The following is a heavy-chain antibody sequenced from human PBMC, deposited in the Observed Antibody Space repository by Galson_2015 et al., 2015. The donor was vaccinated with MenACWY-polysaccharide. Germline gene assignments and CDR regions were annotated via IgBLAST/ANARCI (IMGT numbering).Heavy chain of an antibody. CDR3: VRDGGGGNGWYWFDL. J-gene: IGHJ5*02. Sequence: SLRLSCAAAGFNFNIHTMHWVRQAPGKGLEWVALISSDGDDKYYADSVKGRFTISRDNHKNMVSLEMNSLRAEDTAVYYCVRDGGGGNGWYWFDLWGQGTRVTVS. V-gene: IGHV3-30-3*01. CDR2: ISSDGDDK. CDR1: GFNFNIHT. D-gene: IGHD6-19*01.